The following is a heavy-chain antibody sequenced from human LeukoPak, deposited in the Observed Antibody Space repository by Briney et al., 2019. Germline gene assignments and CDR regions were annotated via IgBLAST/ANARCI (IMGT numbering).Heavy chain of an antibody. CDR1: GFTFSNSA. J-gene: IGHJ4*02. Sequence: GGSLRLSCSASGFTFSNSAMHWVRQAPGKGLEDVSVISSNGGGTYYADSVKGRFTISRDNSKNTLYLQMNSLRAEDTAVYYCAKDQYYYDSSGYYFDYWGQGTLVTVSS. CDR2: ISSNGGGT. D-gene: IGHD3-22*01. V-gene: IGHV3-64*04. CDR3: AKDQYYYDSSGYYFDY.